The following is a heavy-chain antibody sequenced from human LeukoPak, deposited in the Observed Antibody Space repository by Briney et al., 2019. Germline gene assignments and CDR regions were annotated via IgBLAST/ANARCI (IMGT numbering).Heavy chain of an antibody. CDR2: ISGDGDTK. CDR3: VKGGLEMVTDPAGFFDY. CDR1: GFVFTGFA. J-gene: IGHJ4*02. V-gene: IGHV3-23*01. D-gene: IGHD5-24*01. Sequence: PGRSLRLSCAASGFVFTGFAMSWVRQAPGKGVEWVSSISGDGDTKYYADSVKGRFTFSRDNSKNTLYLQMNSPRAEDTAIYYCVKGGLEMVTDPAGFFDYWGQGILVTVSS.